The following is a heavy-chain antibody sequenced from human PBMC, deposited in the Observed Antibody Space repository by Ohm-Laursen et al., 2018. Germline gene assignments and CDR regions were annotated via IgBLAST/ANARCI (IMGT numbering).Heavy chain of an antibody. V-gene: IGHV1-8*02. Sequence: ASVKVSCKASGYTFNGHYTHWVRQAPGQGLEWLGWMNPNSGNTGYAQKFQGGVTMTRNTSISTAYMELSSLRSEDTAVYYCARDVDGSGYYDYWGQGTLVTVSS. CDR2: MNPNSGNT. CDR1: GYTFNGHY. D-gene: IGHD3-22*01. CDR3: ARDVDGSGYYDY. J-gene: IGHJ4*02.